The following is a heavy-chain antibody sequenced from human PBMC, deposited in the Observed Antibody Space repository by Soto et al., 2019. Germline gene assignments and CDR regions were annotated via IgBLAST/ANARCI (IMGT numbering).Heavy chain of an antibody. Sequence: SETLSLTCAVSGASLISDNWWSWVRQSPGKGLEWIGEIYHSGSTKYNPSLKSRVIISVDKSKNQFSLKVKSVTAADTAVYYCARGSPTTDWYHWFDPWGQGTLVNVSS. J-gene: IGHJ5*02. CDR2: IYHSGST. D-gene: IGHD3-9*01. CDR1: GASLISDNW. V-gene: IGHV4-4*02. CDR3: ARGSPTTDWYHWFDP.